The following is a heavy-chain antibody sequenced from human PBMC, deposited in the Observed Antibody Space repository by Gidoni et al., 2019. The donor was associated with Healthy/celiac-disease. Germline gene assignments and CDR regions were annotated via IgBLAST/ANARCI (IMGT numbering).Heavy chain of an antibody. CDR1: GYTFTSYG. V-gene: IGHV1-18*01. J-gene: IGHJ6*02. D-gene: IGHD6-19*01. CDR3: ARDPPQWLFMNYYGMDV. Sequence: QVQLVQSGAEVKKPGASVKVSCKASGYTFTSYGISWVRQAPGQGLEWMGWISAYKGNTNKEQKLQGRVTMTTDTSTSTAYMELRSLRSDDTAVYYCARDPPQWLFMNYYGMDVWGQGTTVTVSS. CDR2: ISAYKGNT.